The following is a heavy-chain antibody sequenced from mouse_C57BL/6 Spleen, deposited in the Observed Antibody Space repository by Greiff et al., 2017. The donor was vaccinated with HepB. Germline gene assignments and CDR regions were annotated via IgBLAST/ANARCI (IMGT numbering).Heavy chain of an antibody. CDR1: GFTFSDYG. CDR2: ISSGSSTI. Sequence: EVKLVESGGGLVKPGGSLKLSCAASGFTFSDYGMHWVRQAPEKGLEWVAYISSGSSTIYYADTVKGRFTISRDNAKNTLFLQMTSLRSEDTAMYYCARGYGPYFDYWGQGTTLTVSS. D-gene: IGHD1-1*01. J-gene: IGHJ2*01. CDR3: ARGYGPYFDY. V-gene: IGHV5-17*01.